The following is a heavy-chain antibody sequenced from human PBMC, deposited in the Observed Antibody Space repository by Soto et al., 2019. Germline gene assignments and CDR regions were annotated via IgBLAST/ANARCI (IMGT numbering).Heavy chain of an antibody. J-gene: IGHJ4*02. D-gene: IGHD7-27*01. Sequence: QLQLQESGPGLVKPSETLSLTCTVSGGSISSYYWGWIRRPPGKGLEWIGSIYYSGSTYYNPSLKSRVTISVDTSKNQFSLNLSSVTAADTAVYYCARRWGSSFAYWGQGTLVTVSS. CDR2: IYYSGST. CDR1: GGSISSYY. CDR3: ARRWGSSFAY. V-gene: IGHV4-39*01.